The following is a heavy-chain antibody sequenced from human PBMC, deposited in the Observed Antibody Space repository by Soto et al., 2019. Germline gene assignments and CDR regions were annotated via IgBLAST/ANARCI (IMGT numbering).Heavy chain of an antibody. CDR3: GRDAVTKRDFYYYGMDV. J-gene: IGHJ6*02. CDR1: GGSIKNSGYY. V-gene: IGHV4-31*03. D-gene: IGHD4-4*01. CDR2: ISYSGST. Sequence: QVQLQESGPGLVKPSQTLSLTCTVSGGSIKNSGYYWSWIRHHPEKGLEWIGYISYSGSTDYAPSLKSRVTMSVDTSKNQFSLNLTSVTAADTAVYYCGRDAVTKRDFYYYGMDVWGRGTTVTVSS.